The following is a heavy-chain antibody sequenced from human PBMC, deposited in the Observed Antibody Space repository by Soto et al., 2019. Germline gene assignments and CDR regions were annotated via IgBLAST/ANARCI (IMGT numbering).Heavy chain of an antibody. CDR3: ARGLHDILTGSWVYYFDY. Sequence: SETLSLTCAVYGGSFSGYYWSWIRQPPGKGLEWIGEINHSGSTNYNPSLKSRVTISVDTSKNQFSLKLSSVTAADTAVYYCARGLHDILTGSWVYYFDYCGQGTLVTVSS. CDR2: INHSGST. J-gene: IGHJ4*02. CDR1: GGSFSGYY. V-gene: IGHV4-34*01. D-gene: IGHD3-9*01.